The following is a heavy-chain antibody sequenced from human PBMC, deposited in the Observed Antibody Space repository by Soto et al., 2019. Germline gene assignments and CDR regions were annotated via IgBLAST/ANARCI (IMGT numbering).Heavy chain of an antibody. J-gene: IGHJ4*02. CDR2: ISSSISTI. V-gene: IGHV3-48*02. D-gene: IGHD2-15*01. CDR3: ARNYCSGGSCYGDY. Sequence: GGSLRLSCAASGFIFSGYGMNWVRQAPGKGLEWVSYISSSISTIYYADSVKGRFTISRDNAKNSLYLQMNSLRDEDTAVYYCARNYCSGGSCYGDYWGQGTLVTVSS. CDR1: GFIFSGYG.